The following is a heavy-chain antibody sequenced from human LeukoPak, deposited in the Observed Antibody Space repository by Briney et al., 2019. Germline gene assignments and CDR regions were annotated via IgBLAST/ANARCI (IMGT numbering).Heavy chain of an antibody. CDR2: ISGSGGST. CDR1: GFTFSSYA. CDR3: AKAVSNWNDAPFDY. J-gene: IGHJ4*02. V-gene: IGHV3-23*01. D-gene: IGHD1-1*01. Sequence: QSGGSLRLSCAASGFTFSSYAMSWVRQAPGKGLEWVSAISGSGGSTYYADSVKGRFTISRDNSKNTLYLQMNSLRAEDTAVYFCAKAVSNWNDAPFDYWGQGTLVTVSS.